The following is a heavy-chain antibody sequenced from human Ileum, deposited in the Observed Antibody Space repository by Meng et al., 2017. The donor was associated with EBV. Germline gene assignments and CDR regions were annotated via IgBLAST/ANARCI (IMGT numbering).Heavy chain of an antibody. CDR2: INADNGNT. D-gene: IGHD2-21*01. Sequence: QVQLLQSGAELKKPGASVKLSCKASGYTFSNYAIHWVRQAPGQRPEWMGWINADNGNTKYSQKFQGRVTITRNTPASTVYMDVRSLRSEDTAVYFCARVERGVKFDKWGQGTLVTVSS. J-gene: IGHJ4*01. CDR3: ARVERGVKFDK. V-gene: IGHV1-3*01. CDR1: GYTFSNYA.